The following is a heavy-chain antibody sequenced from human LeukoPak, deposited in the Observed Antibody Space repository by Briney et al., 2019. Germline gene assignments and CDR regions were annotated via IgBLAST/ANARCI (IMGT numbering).Heavy chain of an antibody. J-gene: IGHJ6*02. D-gene: IGHD2-2*01. Sequence: GGSLRLSCAASGFTFSSYGMHWVRQAPGKGLVWVSRINSDGSSTSYADSVKGRFTISRDNAKNTLYLQMNSLRAEDTAVYYCARDIVVVPAAIRAYYYYGMDVWGQGTTVTVSS. CDR3: ARDIVVVPAAIRAYYYYGMDV. CDR2: INSDGSST. V-gene: IGHV3-74*01. CDR1: GFTFSSYG.